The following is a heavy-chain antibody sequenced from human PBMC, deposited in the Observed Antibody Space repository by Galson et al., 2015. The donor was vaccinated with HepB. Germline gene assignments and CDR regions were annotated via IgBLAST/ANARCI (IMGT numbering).Heavy chain of an antibody. CDR2: ISYDGNIN. J-gene: IGHJ4*02. CDR3: ARDPDTTTVTRSVLDY. CDR1: GFTFGSYA. D-gene: IGHD4-17*01. V-gene: IGHV3-30-3*01. Sequence: SLRLSCAASGFTFGSYAMHWVRQAPGKGLEWVAVISYDGNINYYADSVKGRFTISRDNSKNTLYLQMNSLRSEDTAVYFCARDPDTTTVTRSVLDYWGQGSLVTVSS.